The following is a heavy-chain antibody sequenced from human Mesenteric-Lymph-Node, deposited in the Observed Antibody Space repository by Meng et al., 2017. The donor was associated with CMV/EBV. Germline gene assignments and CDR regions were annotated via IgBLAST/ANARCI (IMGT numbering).Heavy chain of an antibody. Sequence: SETLSLTCAVYGGSFSGYYWSWIREPPGKGLEWIGYIYYSGSTNYNPSLKSRVTISVDTSTNQFSLKLLSVTAADTAVYYCARDHMAVGAPLYYYYYGMDVWGQGTTVTVSS. CDR2: IYYSGST. CDR3: ARDHMAVGAPLYYYYYGMDV. CDR1: GGSFSGYY. V-gene: IGHV4-59*01. J-gene: IGHJ6*02. D-gene: IGHD1-26*01.